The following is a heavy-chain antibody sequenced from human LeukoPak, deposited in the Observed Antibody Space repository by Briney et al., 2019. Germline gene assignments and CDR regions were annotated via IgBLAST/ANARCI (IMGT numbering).Heavy chain of an antibody. CDR2: IYYSGST. CDR1: GGSISTYY. J-gene: IGHJ6*03. CDR3: ARVTVATTYYYYYYMDV. D-gene: IGHD5-12*01. V-gene: IGHV4-59*12. Sequence: KPSETLSLTCTVSGGSISTYYWSWIRQPPGKGLECIGYIYYSGSTNYNPSLKSRVTISVDTSKNQFSLKLSSVTAADTAVYYCARVTVATTYYYYYYMDVWGKGTTVTVSS.